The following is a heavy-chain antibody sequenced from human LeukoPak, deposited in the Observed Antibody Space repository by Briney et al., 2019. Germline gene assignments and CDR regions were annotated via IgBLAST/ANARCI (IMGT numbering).Heavy chain of an antibody. CDR2: IIPIFGTA. D-gene: IGHD3-22*01. CDR1: GGTFSSYA. Sequence: GASVKVSCKASGGTFSSYAISWVRQAPGQGLEWMGGIIPIFGTASYAQKFQGRVTITADKSTSTAYMELSSLRSEDTAVYYCARRVYYDSSGYPDAFDIWGQGTMVTVSS. CDR3: ARRVYYDSSGYPDAFDI. V-gene: IGHV1-69*06. J-gene: IGHJ3*02.